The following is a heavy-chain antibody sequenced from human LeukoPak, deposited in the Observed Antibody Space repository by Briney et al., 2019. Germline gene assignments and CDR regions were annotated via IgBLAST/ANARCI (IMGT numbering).Heavy chain of an antibody. V-gene: IGHV3-7*01. J-gene: IGHJ4*02. D-gene: IGHD3-22*01. Sequence: GRSLRLSCAASGFTFSSYWMSWVRQAPGKGLEWAANIKQDGSEKYYVDSVKGRFTISRDNAKNSLYLQMNSLRAEDTAVYYCARDQRYYYDSSGYPTNFDYWGQGTLVTVSS. CDR3: ARDQRYYYDSSGYPTNFDY. CDR2: IKQDGSEK. CDR1: GFTFSSYW.